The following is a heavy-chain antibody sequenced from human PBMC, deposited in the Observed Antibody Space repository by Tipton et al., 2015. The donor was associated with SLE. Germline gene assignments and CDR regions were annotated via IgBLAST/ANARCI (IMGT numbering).Heavy chain of an antibody. J-gene: IGHJ4*02. V-gene: IGHV4-4*09. CDR3: AKNSGSYYFDD. CDR1: GGSISSYY. CDR2: IYTSGST. D-gene: IGHD3-10*01. Sequence: LRLSCTVSGGSISSYYWSWIRQPAGKGLEWIGYIYTSGSTNYNPSLKSRVTMSVDTSKNQFSLKLNSVTAADTAVYYCAKNSGSYYFDDWGQGTLVTVSS.